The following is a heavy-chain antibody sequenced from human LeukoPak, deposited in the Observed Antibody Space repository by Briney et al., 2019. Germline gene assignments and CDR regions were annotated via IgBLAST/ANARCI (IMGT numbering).Heavy chain of an antibody. J-gene: IGHJ6*02. V-gene: IGHV3-21*01. CDR1: GFTFSSYS. Sequence: GGSLRLSCAASGFTFSSYSMNWVRQAPGKGLEWVSSISGSSSYIYYADSVKGRFTISRDNAKNSLYLQMNSLRAEDTAVYYCASWITMVRGVIRGMDVWGQGTTVTVSS. CDR3: ASWITMVRGVIRGMDV. D-gene: IGHD3-10*01. CDR2: ISGSSSYI.